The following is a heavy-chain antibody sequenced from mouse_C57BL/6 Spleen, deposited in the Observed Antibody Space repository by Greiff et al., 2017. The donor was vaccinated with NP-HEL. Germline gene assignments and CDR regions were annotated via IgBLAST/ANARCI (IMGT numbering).Heavy chain of an antibody. D-gene: IGHD2-5*01. Sequence: VQLQQSGAELVKPGASVKISCTASGYAFSSYWMNWVKQRPGKGLEWIGQIYPGDGDTNYNGKFKGKATLTADTSSSTAYMQRSSLNSEDSAVYFCARDADCSNSFDYWGQGTTLTVSS. V-gene: IGHV1-80*01. CDR2: IYPGDGDT. CDR1: GYAFSSYW. J-gene: IGHJ2*01. CDR3: ARDADCSNSFDY.